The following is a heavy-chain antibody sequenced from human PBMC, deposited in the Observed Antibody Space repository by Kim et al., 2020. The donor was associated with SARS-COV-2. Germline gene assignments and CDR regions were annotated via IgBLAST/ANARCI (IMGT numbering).Heavy chain of an antibody. Sequence: ADSVTGRLTISRDNSKNTLYLQMNSLRAEDTAVYYCARDQIAAAGTGFDYWGQGTLVTVSS. J-gene: IGHJ4*02. V-gene: IGHV3-30*01. CDR3: ARDQIAAAGTGFDY. D-gene: IGHD6-13*01.